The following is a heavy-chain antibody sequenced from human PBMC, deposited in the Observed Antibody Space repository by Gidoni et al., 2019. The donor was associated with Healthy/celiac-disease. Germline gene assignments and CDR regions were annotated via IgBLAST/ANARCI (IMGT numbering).Heavy chain of an antibody. Sequence: QVQLVESGGGVVQPGRSLRLSCAASGFPFSSYGMHWVRQAPGKGLGWVAVIWYDGSNKYYADSVKGRFTISRDNSKNTLYLQMNSLRAEDTAVYYCARDMSQLAFDYWGQGTLVTVSS. CDR3: ARDMSQLAFDY. CDR2: IWYDGSNK. V-gene: IGHV3-33*01. J-gene: IGHJ4*02. CDR1: GFPFSSYG. D-gene: IGHD2-2*01.